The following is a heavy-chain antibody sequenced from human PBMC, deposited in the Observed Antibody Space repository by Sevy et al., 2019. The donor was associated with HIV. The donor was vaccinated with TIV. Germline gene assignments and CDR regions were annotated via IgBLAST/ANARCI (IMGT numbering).Heavy chain of an antibody. CDR3: AREGGYYDFWSGYYPHSMGAFDI. J-gene: IGHJ3*02. CDR2: IYYSGST. Sequence: SETLSLTCTVSGGSISSYYWSWIRQPPGKGLEWIGYIYYSGSTNYNPSLKSRVTISVDTSKNQFSLKLSSVTAADTAVYYCAREGGYYDFWSGYYPHSMGAFDIWGQGTMVTVSS. CDR1: GGSISSYY. D-gene: IGHD3-3*01. V-gene: IGHV4-59*01.